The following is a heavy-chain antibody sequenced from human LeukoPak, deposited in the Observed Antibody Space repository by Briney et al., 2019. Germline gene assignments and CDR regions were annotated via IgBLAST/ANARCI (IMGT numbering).Heavy chain of an antibody. CDR3: ARVLDIVSGYGMDV. J-gene: IGHJ6*04. Sequence: ASVKVSCKASGYTFTSYAMHWVRQAPGQRLEWMGWINAGNGDTKYSQKFQGRVTITRDTSASTAYMELSSLRSEDTAVYYCARVLDIVSGYGMDVWGKGTTVTVSS. CDR1: GYTFTSYA. V-gene: IGHV1-3*01. D-gene: IGHD5-12*01. CDR2: INAGNGDT.